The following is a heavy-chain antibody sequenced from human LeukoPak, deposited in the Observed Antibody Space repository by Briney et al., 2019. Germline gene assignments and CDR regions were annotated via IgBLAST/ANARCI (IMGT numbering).Heavy chain of an antibody. CDR1: GDTVSSDTAA. J-gene: IGHJ5*02. CDR2: TYNRSMWYN. D-gene: IGHD6-13*01. CDR3: GRGGGISSWYTWFDP. Sequence: SQTLSLTCAISGDTVSSDTAAWNCVRQHPSSGLEWQGRTYNRSMWYNHSAGSVKSRLTMTPETAKNQFSLQLNTVTAEDTAVYYCGRGGGISSWYTWFDPWGQGTLVTVSS. V-gene: IGHV6-1*01.